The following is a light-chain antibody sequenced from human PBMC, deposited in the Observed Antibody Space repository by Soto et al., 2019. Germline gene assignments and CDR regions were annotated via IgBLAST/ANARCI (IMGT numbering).Light chain of an antibody. V-gene: IGKV1-5*03. Sequence: DIQMTQSASSLSSSVGDRVTITCRASQSISNWLAWFQQKPGKAPKLLIYKASSLQSGVPSRFSGSGSGTEFTLTISSLQPDDIATYYCQQYSGPWTFGQGTKVEIK. J-gene: IGKJ1*01. CDR2: KAS. CDR1: QSISNW. CDR3: QQYSGPWT.